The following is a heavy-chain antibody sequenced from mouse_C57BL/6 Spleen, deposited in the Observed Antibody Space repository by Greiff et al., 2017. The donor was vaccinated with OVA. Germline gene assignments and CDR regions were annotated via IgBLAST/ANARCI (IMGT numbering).Heavy chain of an antibody. Sequence: QVQLQQSGPGLGQPSQSLSITCTVSGFSLTSYGVHWVRQSPGKGLEWLGVIWSGGSTDYNAALISRLSISKDNSKSQVFFKMNSLQADDTAIYYCATLWLRRSHWYFDVWGTGTTVTVSS. CDR1: GFSLTSYG. D-gene: IGHD2-2*01. V-gene: IGHV2-2*01. CDR2: IWSGGST. CDR3: ATLWLRRSHWYFDV. J-gene: IGHJ1*03.